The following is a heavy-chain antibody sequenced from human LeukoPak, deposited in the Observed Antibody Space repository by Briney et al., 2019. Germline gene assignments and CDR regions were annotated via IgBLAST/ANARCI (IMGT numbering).Heavy chain of an antibody. V-gene: IGHV1-46*01. CDR2: INPSGGGT. J-gene: IGHJ4*02. CDR3: ARGYYGSGSPYYFDY. CDR1: GYTFTSYY. Sequence: ASVKVSCKASGYTFTSYYMHWVRQAPGQGLEWMGIINPSGGGTSYAQKFQGRVTMTRDTSTSTVYMELSSLRSEDTAVYYCARGYYGSGSPYYFDYWGQGTLVTVSS. D-gene: IGHD3-10*01.